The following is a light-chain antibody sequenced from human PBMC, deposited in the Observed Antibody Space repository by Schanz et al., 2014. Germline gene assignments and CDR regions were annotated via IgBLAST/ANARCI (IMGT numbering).Light chain of an antibody. V-gene: IGLV2-14*03. Sequence: QSALTQPPSASGSPGQSVTISCTGTSSDVGGFNYVSWYRQHPGKAPKLLIFDVNNRPSGVSNRFSGSKSGNTASLTISGLQAEDEADYYCSSYTSSSTLGVFGGGTKLTVL. CDR3: SSYTSSSTLGV. CDR1: SSDVGGFNY. J-gene: IGLJ3*02. CDR2: DVN.